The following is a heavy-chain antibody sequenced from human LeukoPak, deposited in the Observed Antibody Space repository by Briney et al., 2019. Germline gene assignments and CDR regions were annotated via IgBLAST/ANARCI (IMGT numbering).Heavy chain of an antibody. CDR2: ISYSGST. V-gene: IGHV4-38-2*02. CDR3: AGDGGGYCSGGSCHWFDP. Sequence: SETLSLTCTVSGYSISSSYYWSWIRQSPGKGLEWIGTISYSGSTYYNPSLQSRVTFSMDTSKNHFSLKLTSVTAADTAVYYCAGDGGGYCSGGSCHWFDPWGQGTLVTVSS. CDR1: GYSISSSYY. J-gene: IGHJ5*02. D-gene: IGHD2-15*01.